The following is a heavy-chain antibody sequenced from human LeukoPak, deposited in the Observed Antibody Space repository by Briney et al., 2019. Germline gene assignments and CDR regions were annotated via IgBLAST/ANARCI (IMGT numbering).Heavy chain of an antibody. V-gene: IGHV4-38-2*02. Sequence: SETLSLTCTVSGYSISSGYYWGWIRQPPGKGLEWIGSIYHSGSTYYNPSLKSRVTISVDTSKNQFSLKLSSVTAADTAVYYCARGRNYYDSSGFGYWGQGTLVTVSS. CDR1: GYSISSGYY. D-gene: IGHD3-22*01. J-gene: IGHJ4*02. CDR3: ARGRNYYDSSGFGY. CDR2: IYHSGST.